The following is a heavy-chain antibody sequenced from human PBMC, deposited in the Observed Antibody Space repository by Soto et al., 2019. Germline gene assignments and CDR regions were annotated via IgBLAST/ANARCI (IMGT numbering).Heavy chain of an antibody. Sequence: SGPTLVNPTETLTLTCTVSGFSLSNTRMGVSWIRQPPGKALEWLAHIFSNDEKSYSTSLKSRLTISKDTSKSQVVLTMTNMEPVDTATYYCARVVYYGVRSPCAAYYFDYWGQGTLVTVSS. J-gene: IGHJ4*02. CDR1: GFSLSNTRMG. CDR3: ARVVYYGVRSPCAAYYFDY. D-gene: IGHD3-3*01. V-gene: IGHV2-26*01. CDR2: IFSNDEK.